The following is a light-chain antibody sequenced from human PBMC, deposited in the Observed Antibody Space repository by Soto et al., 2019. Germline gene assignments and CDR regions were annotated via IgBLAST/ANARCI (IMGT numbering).Light chain of an antibody. V-gene: IGLV2-14*01. J-gene: IGLJ1*01. CDR3: SSYTDSSTLGLYV. CDR1: ISDIGGYEY. Sequence: QSALTQPAPVSGSPGQSITISCTGTISDIGGYEYVSWYQQHPGKAPRLMIYEVTYRPSGVSNRFSGSKSGSTASLTISGLQAEDEADYYCSSYTDSSTLGLYVFGTGTKVTVL. CDR2: EVT.